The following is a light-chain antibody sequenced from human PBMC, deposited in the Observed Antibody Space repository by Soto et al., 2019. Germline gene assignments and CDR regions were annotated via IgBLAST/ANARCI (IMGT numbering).Light chain of an antibody. V-gene: IGLV2-11*01. J-gene: IGLJ3*02. Sequence: QSVLTQPRSVSGSPGQSVTTSCTGTSSDVGGYNYVSWYQQHPGKAPKVMIYDVSKRPSGVPDRFSGSKSGNTASLTISGIQAEDEADYDCCSYAGSYTWVFGGGTKLTVL. CDR3: CSYAGSYTWV. CDR1: SSDVGGYNY. CDR2: DVS.